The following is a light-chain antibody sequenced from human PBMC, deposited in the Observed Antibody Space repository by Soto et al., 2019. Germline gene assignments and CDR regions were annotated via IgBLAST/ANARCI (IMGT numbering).Light chain of an antibody. V-gene: IGKV1-9*01. Sequence: IQLTQSPSSLSASVGDRVTITCRASQGISTHLAWYQQKPGKAPNLLIYDASTLQSGVPSTFSGSGSGTDFTLTISSLATEDFATYYCHQDGSFPFTFGPGTKVDI. CDR3: HQDGSFPFT. J-gene: IGKJ3*01. CDR2: DAS. CDR1: QGISTH.